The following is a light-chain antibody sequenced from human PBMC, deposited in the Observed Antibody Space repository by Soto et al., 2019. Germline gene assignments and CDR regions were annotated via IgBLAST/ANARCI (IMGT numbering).Light chain of an antibody. CDR1: QRVSSH. CDR3: PQYKIWPWT. CDR2: AAS. J-gene: IGKJ1*01. V-gene: IGKV3-15*01. Sequence: DTVRTQSPHTLYVSPGDTATLSCTASQRVSSHLAWYQQKPGQAPRLLIYAASTRATGIPVRFSGSGSETEFTLTIRSLQSEDSALYYCPQYKIWPWTFGQGTKVDIK.